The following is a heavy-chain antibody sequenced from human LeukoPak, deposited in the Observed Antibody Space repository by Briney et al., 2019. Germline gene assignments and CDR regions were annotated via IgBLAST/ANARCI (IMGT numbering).Heavy chain of an antibody. Sequence: MASETLSLTCTVSGGSISSCYWSWIRQPPGMGLEWIAYIYDTGNTRYNPSLQSRVTMSVDTSKNQFSLKLRSVTAADTAVYYCARHEVGYCDGGPCPCYFDYWGQGTLVTVSS. D-gene: IGHD2-15*01. CDR1: GGSISSCY. J-gene: IGHJ4*02. V-gene: IGHV4-59*08. CDR3: ARHEVGYCDGGPCPCYFDY. CDR2: IYDTGNT.